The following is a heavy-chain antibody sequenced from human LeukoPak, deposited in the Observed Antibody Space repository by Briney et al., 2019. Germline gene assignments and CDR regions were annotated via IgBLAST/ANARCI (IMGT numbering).Heavy chain of an antibody. Sequence: SVKVSCKASGGTFSSYAISWVRQAPGQGLEWMGRIIPILGIANYAQKFQGRVTITADKSTSTAYMELSSLRSEDTAVYYCARGSYQLLRDWWYYYMDVWGKGTTVTVSS. J-gene: IGHJ6*03. CDR3: ARGSYQLLRDWWYYYMDV. V-gene: IGHV1-69*04. D-gene: IGHD2-2*01. CDR1: GGTFSSYA. CDR2: IIPILGIA.